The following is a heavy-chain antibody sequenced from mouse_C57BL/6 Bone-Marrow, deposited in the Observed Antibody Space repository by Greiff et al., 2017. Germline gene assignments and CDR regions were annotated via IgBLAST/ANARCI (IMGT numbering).Heavy chain of an antibody. CDR3: ARHAAYYFDD. CDR1: GFTFSDYY. D-gene: IGHD6-1*01. CDR2: ISNGGGST. Sequence: EVKLVESGGGLVQPGGSLKLSCAASGFTFSDYYMYWVRQTPEKRLEWVAYISNGGGSTYYPDTVKGRFTISRDNAKNTLYLQMSRLKSEDTAMYYCARHAAYYFDDWGQGTTLTVSS. V-gene: IGHV5-12*01. J-gene: IGHJ2*01.